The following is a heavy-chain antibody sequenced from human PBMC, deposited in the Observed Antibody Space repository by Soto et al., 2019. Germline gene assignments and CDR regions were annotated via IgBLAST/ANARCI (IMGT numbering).Heavy chain of an antibody. Sequence: SVKVSCKASGFTFSSSAMQWVRQARGQRLEWIGWIVVGSGNTNYAQKFQERVTITRDMSTSTAYMELSSLRSEDTAVYYCAAVAEYYYDSSGYHTGPPIGRYWGQGTLVTVSS. D-gene: IGHD3-22*01. CDR2: IVVGSGNT. J-gene: IGHJ4*02. CDR3: AAVAEYYYDSSGYHTGPPIGRY. V-gene: IGHV1-58*02. CDR1: GFTFSSSA.